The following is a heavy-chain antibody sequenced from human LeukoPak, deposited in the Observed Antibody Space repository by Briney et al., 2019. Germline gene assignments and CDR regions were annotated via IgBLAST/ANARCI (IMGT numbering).Heavy chain of an antibody. CDR3: ARQGYSYGYVNYFDY. CDR1: GYTFTSYD. Sequence: ASVKVSCKASGYTFTSYDINWVRQATGQGLEWMGWMNPNSGNTGYAQKFQGRVTITRDTSASTAYMELSSLRSEDTAVYYCARQGYSYGYVNYFDYWGQGTLVTVSS. D-gene: IGHD5-18*01. J-gene: IGHJ4*02. V-gene: IGHV1-8*03. CDR2: MNPNSGNT.